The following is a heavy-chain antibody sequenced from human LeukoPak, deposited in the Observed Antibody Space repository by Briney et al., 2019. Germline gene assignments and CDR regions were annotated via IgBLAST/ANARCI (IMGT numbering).Heavy chain of an antibody. D-gene: IGHD1-14*01. J-gene: IGHJ5*02. CDR3: ASLTKGTAQSWFDP. V-gene: IGHV4-59*01. CDR2: IYYSGST. Sequence: PSETLSLTCTVSGGSISSYYWSWIRQPPGKGLEWIGYIYYSGSTNYNPSLKSRVAISVDTSKNQFSLKLSSVTAADTAVYYCASLTKGTAQSWFDPWGQGTLVTVSS. CDR1: GGSISSYY.